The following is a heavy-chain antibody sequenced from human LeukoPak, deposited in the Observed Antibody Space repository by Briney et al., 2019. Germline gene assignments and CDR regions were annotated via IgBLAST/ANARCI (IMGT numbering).Heavy chain of an antibody. Sequence: ASVKVSCKASGYTFTSYDINWVRQATGQGLEWMGWMNPNSGNTGYAQKFQGRVTMTRNTSISTAYMELSSLRSEDTAVYYCARDLGGYREKSGAFDIWGQGTMVTVSS. D-gene: IGHD5-12*01. V-gene: IGHV1-8*01. CDR3: ARDLGGYREKSGAFDI. CDR1: GYTFTSYD. J-gene: IGHJ3*02. CDR2: MNPNSGNT.